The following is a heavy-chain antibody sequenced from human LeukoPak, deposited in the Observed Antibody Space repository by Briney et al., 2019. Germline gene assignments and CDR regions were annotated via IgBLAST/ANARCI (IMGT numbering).Heavy chain of an antibody. Sequence: PGGSLRLSCAASGFTFDDYAMHWVRQAPGKGLEWVSGISWNSGSIGYADSVKGRFTISRDNAKNSLYLQMNSLRAEDVALYYCAKGVVGAIRGYPDYWGQGTLVTVSS. CDR1: GFTFDDYA. J-gene: IGHJ4*02. D-gene: IGHD1-26*01. CDR2: ISWNSGSI. V-gene: IGHV3-9*03. CDR3: AKGVVGAIRGYPDY.